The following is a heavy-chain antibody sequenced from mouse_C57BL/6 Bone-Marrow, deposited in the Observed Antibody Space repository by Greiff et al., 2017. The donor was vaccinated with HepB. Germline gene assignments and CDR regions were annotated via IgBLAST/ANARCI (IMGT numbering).Heavy chain of an antibody. J-gene: IGHJ2*01. CDR1: GFTFSDYG. V-gene: IGHV5-17*01. Sequence: EVQLQESGGGLVKPGGSLKLSCAASGFTFSDYGMHWVRQAPEKGLEWVAYISSGSSTIYYADTVKGRFTISRDNAKNTLFLQMTSLRSEDTAMYYCARGGVITTVVADFDYWGQGTTLTVSS. CDR3: ARGGVITTVVADFDY. D-gene: IGHD1-1*01. CDR2: ISSGSSTI.